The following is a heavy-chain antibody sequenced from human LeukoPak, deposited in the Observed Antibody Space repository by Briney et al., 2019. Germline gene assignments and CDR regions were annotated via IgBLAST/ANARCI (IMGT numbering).Heavy chain of an antibody. V-gene: IGHV3-53*01. CDR1: GFTVSSNY. J-gene: IGHJ4*02. CDR2: IYSGGST. CDR3: ASSGKYDLLDY. D-gene: IGHD2/OR15-2a*01. Sequence: GGSLRLSCAASGFTVSSNYMSWVRQAPGKGLEWVSVIYSGGSTCYADSVKGRFTISRDNSKNTLYLQMNSLRAEDTAVYYCASSGKYDLLDYWGQGTLVTVSS.